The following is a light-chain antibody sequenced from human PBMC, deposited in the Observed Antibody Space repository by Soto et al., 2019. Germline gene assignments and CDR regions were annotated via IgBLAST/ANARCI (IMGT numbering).Light chain of an antibody. CDR3: QKYNNWPPIT. Sequence: EIVMTQSPATLSVSPGERATLSCRASQSVSSNLAWYQQKPGQAPRLLIYGASTRATGIPARFSGSGSGTEFTLTISILQSEDFAVYYCQKYNNWPPITFGQGTRLE. CDR1: QSVSSN. V-gene: IGKV3-15*01. J-gene: IGKJ5*01. CDR2: GAS.